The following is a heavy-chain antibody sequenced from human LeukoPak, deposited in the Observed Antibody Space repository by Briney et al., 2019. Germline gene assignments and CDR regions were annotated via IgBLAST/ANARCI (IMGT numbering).Heavy chain of an antibody. Sequence: GGSLRLSCAASGFTFSSYWMHWVRQAPGKGLVWVSRIDPDGSNTNYADSVKGRFTISRDNAKNTVDLQMISLRDEDTSVYYCVRTHYFAGSGYYYDYWGQGTLVTVSS. CDR3: VRTHYFAGSGYYYDY. V-gene: IGHV3-74*01. CDR2: IDPDGSNT. D-gene: IGHD3-22*01. CDR1: GFTFSSYW. J-gene: IGHJ4*02.